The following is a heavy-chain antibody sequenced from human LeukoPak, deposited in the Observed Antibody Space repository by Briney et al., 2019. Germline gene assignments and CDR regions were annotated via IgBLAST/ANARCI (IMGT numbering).Heavy chain of an antibody. V-gene: IGHV7-4-1*02. Sequence: ASVKVSCKASGGTFSSYAISWVRQAPGQGLEWMGWINTNTGNPTYAQGFTGRFVFSLDTSVSTAYLQISSLKAEDTAVYYCARARTWYCSGGSCYLYYFDYWGQGTLVTVSS. J-gene: IGHJ4*02. D-gene: IGHD2-15*01. CDR2: INTNTGNP. CDR1: GGTFSSYA. CDR3: ARARTWYCSGGSCYLYYFDY.